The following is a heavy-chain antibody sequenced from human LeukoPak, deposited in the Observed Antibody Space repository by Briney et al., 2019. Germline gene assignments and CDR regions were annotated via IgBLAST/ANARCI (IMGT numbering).Heavy chain of an antibody. CDR1: GGSFSGYY. V-gene: IGHV4-34*01. Sequence: KTSETLSLTCAVYGGSFSGYYWSWIRQPPGKGLEWIGEINHSGSTNYNPSLKSRVTISVDKSKNQFSLKLSSVTAADTAVYYCALLLGGITGTTGDYWGQGTLVTVSS. D-gene: IGHD1-20*01. J-gene: IGHJ4*02. CDR2: INHSGST. CDR3: ALLLGGITGTTGDY.